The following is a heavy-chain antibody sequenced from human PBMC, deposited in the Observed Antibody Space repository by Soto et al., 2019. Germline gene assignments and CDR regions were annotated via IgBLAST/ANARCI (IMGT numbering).Heavy chain of an antibody. CDR2: LIPMFNRP. J-gene: IGHJ6*02. Sequence: QVQLVQSGAEVKKPGSSVKVSCTASGGTFSSYAISWVRQAPGQGLEWMGGLIPMFNRPHSARKFQGRVTITADESTSTAYTDLSSLRSEDTAVYYCARGQFHHVSNYYYALDVWGQGTTVTVSS. CDR1: GGTFSSYA. CDR3: ARGQFHHVSNYYYALDV. V-gene: IGHV1-69*01.